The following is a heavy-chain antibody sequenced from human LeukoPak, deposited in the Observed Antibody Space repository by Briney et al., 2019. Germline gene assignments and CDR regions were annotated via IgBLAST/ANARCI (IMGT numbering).Heavy chain of an antibody. Sequence: ASVKVSCKASGYTVTSYAMHWVRQAPGQRLEWMGWINAGNGNTKYSQEFQGRVTITRDTSASTAYMELSSLRSEDTAVYYCAREIAVAGTVNWFDPWGQGTLVTVSS. CDR3: AREIAVAGTVNWFDP. V-gene: IGHV1-3*03. D-gene: IGHD6-19*01. CDR1: GYTVTSYA. J-gene: IGHJ5*02. CDR2: INAGNGNT.